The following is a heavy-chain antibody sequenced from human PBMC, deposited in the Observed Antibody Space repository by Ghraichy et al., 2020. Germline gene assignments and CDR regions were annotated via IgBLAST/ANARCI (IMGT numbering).Heavy chain of an antibody. CDR2: IKSDGSST. V-gene: IGHV3-74*01. CDR3: AREYCRGGRCFFGTGGSHFDY. Sequence: GESLNTSCAASGFTLSSYWMHWVRQAPGKGLVWVSRIKSDGSSTTYADSVKGRFTISRDNAKNTVYLQMNSLRAEDTAVYYCAREYCRGGRCFFGTGGSHFDYWGQGTLVTVSS. CDR1: GFTLSSYW. J-gene: IGHJ4*02. D-gene: IGHD2-15*01.